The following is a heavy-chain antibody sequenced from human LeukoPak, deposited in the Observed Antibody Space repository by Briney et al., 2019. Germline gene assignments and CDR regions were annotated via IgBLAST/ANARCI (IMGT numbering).Heavy chain of an antibody. CDR1: GFTFSSYW. V-gene: IGHV3-7*03. D-gene: IGHD6-13*01. J-gene: IGHJ4*02. CDR2: IKQDGSEK. CDR3: AKLFYPAAGTGRVDFPFDY. Sequence: PGGSLRLSCAASGFTFSSYWMSWVRQAPGKGLEWVANIKQDGSEKYYVDSVKGRFTISRDNAKNSLYLQMNSLRAEDTASYYCAKLFYPAAGTGRVDFPFDYWGQGTLVTVSS.